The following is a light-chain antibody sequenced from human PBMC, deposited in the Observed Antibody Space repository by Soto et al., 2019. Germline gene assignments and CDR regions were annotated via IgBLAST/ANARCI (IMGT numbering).Light chain of an antibody. V-gene: IGKV3-15*01. J-gene: IGKJ2*01. CDR3: QQYDNWPPYT. CDR2: GAS. CDR1: QRVSSY. Sequence: EIVMTQSPATLSVSPGERATLSCRASQRVSSYVAWYQQKPGQAPRLLIYGASTRATGIPARFSGSGSGTEFTLIISSLQSEDSAIYYCQQYDNWPPYTFGQGTKLEI.